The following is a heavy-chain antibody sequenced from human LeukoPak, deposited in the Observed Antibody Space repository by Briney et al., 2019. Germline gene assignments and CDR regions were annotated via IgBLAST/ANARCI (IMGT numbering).Heavy chain of an antibody. D-gene: IGHD2-2*01. CDR3: AKDHWEVVPAANYEYYFDY. CDR1: GFTFSSNG. V-gene: IGHV3-30*02. J-gene: IGHJ4*02. Sequence: GRSLRLSCAASGFTFSSNGMHWVRQAPGKGLEWVAFIRYDGSNKYYADSAKGRFTISRDNSKHTLFLQMNSLRAEDTAVYYCAKDHWEVVPAANYEYYFDYWGQGTLVTVSS. CDR2: IRYDGSNK.